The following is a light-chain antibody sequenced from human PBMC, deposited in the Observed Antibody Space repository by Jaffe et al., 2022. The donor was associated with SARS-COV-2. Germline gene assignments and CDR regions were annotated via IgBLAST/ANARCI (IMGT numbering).Light chain of an antibody. Sequence: DIQMTQSPSSLSAFVGDRVTITCRASQSISTFLNWYQHKPGKAPNLLIYGASSLQSGVPSRFSGSGSGTDFTLTINTLQPEDFATYYCQQSYSSPYTFGQGTNLEIK. CDR1: QSISTF. CDR2: GAS. V-gene: IGKV1-39*01. J-gene: IGKJ2*01. CDR3: QQSYSSPYT.